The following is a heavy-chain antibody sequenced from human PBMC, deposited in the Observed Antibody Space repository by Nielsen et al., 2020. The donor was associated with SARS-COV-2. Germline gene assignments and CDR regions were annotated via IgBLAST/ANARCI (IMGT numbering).Heavy chain of an antibody. V-gene: IGHV3-21*01. CDR2: ISSSSSYI. D-gene: IGHD5-18*01. J-gene: IGHJ4*02. Sequence: WIRQPPGKGLEWVSSISSSSSYIYYADSVMGRFTISRDNAKNSLYLQMNSLRAEDTAVYYCARDRPKTPVDTAMVTRLFDYWGQGTLVTVSS. CDR3: ARDRPKTPVDTAMVTRLFDY.